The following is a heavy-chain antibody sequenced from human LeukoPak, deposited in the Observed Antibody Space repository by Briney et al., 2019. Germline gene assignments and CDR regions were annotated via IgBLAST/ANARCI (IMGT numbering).Heavy chain of an antibody. Sequence: GGSLRLSCAASGFNFINYWMSWVRQAPGRGLEWVANVKEDGTTKQYVDSVKGRFTISRDNAKNSLYLQMDSLRAEDTAVYYCVSQEVVPHWGQGTLVSVSS. CDR1: GFNFINYW. CDR2: VKEDGTTK. D-gene: IGHD2-15*01. CDR3: VSQEVVPH. J-gene: IGHJ4*02. V-gene: IGHV3-7*01.